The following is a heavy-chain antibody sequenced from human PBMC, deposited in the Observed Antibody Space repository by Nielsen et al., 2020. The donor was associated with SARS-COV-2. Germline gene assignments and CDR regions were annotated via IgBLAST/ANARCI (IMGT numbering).Heavy chain of an antibody. D-gene: IGHD3-9*01. V-gene: IGHV3-23*01. CDR3: AKHSQLLRYFDWSAVNVDFDY. Sequence: GESLKISCAASGFTFSSYAMSWVRQAPGKGLEWVSAISGSGGSTYYADSVKGRFTISRDNSKNTLYLQMNSLRAEDTAVYYCAKHSQLLRYFDWSAVNVDFDYWGQGTLVTVSS. CDR1: GFTFSSYA. J-gene: IGHJ4*02. CDR2: ISGSGGST.